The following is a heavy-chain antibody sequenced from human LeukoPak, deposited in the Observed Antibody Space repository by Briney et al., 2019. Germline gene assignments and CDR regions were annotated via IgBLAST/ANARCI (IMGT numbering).Heavy chain of an antibody. CDR3: AKDLIAADPYYFDY. CDR1: GFTFSSYG. Sequence: GGSLRLSCAASGFTFSSYGMHWVRQAPGKGLEWVAFIRYDGSNKYYADSVKGRFTISRDNSKNTLYLQMNSLRAEDTAVYYCAKDLIAADPYYFDYWGRGTLVTVSS. J-gene: IGHJ4*02. V-gene: IGHV3-30*02. D-gene: IGHD6-13*01. CDR2: IRYDGSNK.